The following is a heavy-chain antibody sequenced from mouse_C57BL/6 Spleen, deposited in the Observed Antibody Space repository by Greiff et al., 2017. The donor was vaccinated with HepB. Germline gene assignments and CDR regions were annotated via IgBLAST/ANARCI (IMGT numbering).Heavy chain of an antibody. J-gene: IGHJ2*01. CDR3: ARRNSNYLDY. V-gene: IGHV1-64*01. D-gene: IGHD2-5*01. Sequence: QVQLQQPGAELVKPLASVKLSCKASGYTFTSYWMHWVKQRPGQGLEWIGMIHPNSGSTNYNEKFKSKATLTVDKSSSTAYMQLSSLTSEDSAVYYCARRNSNYLDYWGQGTTLTVSS. CDR2: IHPNSGST. CDR1: GYTFTSYW.